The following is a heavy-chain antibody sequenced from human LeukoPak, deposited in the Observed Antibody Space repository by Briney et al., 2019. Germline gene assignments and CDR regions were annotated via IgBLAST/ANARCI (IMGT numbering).Heavy chain of an antibody. CDR1: GFTFSAYS. CDR2: ISSRSFTI. Sequence: AGGSLRLSCAASGFTFSAYSMNWVRQAPGKGLDWVSYISSRSFTIYYADSVKGRFTISRDNAKNSLYLEMNSLRDEDTAVYYCARSVIAVAGYDAFDIWGQGTAVTVSS. CDR3: ARSVIAVAGYDAFDI. V-gene: IGHV3-48*02. J-gene: IGHJ3*02. D-gene: IGHD6-19*01.